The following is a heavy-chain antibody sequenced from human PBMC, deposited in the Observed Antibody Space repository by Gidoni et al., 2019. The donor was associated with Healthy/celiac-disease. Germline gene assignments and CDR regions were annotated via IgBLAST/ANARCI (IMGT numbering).Heavy chain of an antibody. CDR2: MKSKTDGGTT. V-gene: IGHV3-15*01. J-gene: IGHJ4*02. CDR3: TTVFRSGYLSGWYYFDY. CDR1: GFTFSNAW. Sequence: EVQLVESGGGLVKPGGSLRLSCAASGFTFSNAWMTWVRQAQGKGLEWFGRMKSKTDGGTTDYAAPVKGRFTISRDDSKNTLYLQMNSLKTEDTAVYYCTTVFRSGYLSGWYYFDYWGQGTLVTVSS. D-gene: IGHD3-22*01.